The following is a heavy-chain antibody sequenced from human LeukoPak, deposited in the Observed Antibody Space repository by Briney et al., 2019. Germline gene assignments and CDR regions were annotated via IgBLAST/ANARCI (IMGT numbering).Heavy chain of an antibody. V-gene: IGHV1-18*01. Sequence: ASVKVSFKASGYTFTIYGISWVRQAPGQGREWMGWISAYNGNTNYAQKLQGRVTITTDKTKSTDYMEMRRLRANDTAVYYCARVTDSSGYYGDFDYWGQGTLVTVSS. J-gene: IGHJ4*02. CDR3: ARVTDSSGYYGDFDY. CDR1: GYTFTIYG. D-gene: IGHD3-22*01. CDR2: ISAYNGNT.